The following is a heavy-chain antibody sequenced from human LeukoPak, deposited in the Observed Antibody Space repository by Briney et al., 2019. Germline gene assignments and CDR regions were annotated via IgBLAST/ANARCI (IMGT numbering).Heavy chain of an antibody. D-gene: IGHD2-15*01. Sequence: SVKVSCKASGGTFSSYAISWVRQAPGQGLEWMGGIIPIFGTANYAQKFQGRVTMTRNTSISTAYMELSSLRSEDTAVYYCARGFTPGYWGQGTLVTVSS. J-gene: IGHJ4*02. CDR1: GGTFSSYA. CDR2: IIPIFGTA. CDR3: ARGFTPGY. V-gene: IGHV1-69*05.